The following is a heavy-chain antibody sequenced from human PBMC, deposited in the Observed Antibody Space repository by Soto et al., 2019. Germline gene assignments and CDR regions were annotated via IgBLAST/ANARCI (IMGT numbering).Heavy chain of an antibody. CDR2: INAGNGNT. CDR3: ARNSSKYNWNWFDP. Sequence: ASVKVSCKASGYTCTSYAMHWVRQAPGQRLEWMGWINAGNGNTKYSQKFQGRVTITRDTSASTAYMELSSLRSEDTAVYYCARNSSKYNWNWFDPWGQGTLVTLSS. J-gene: IGHJ5*02. CDR1: GYTCTSYA. D-gene: IGHD1-20*01. V-gene: IGHV1-3*01.